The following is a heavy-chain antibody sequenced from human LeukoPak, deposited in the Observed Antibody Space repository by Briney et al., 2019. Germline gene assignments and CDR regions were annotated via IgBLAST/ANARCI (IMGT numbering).Heavy chain of an antibody. D-gene: IGHD3/OR15-3a*01. V-gene: IGHV5-51*01. J-gene: IGHJ4*02. CDR3: ARRGRVDYVGPQSYFDH. CDR1: GYDLSIHW. Sequence: GESLKISCRGSGYDLSIHWIAWVRKMLGKGLAWMGINYPDDSDTTYSPSFQGQITISADKSISSAYLHLSGLKASDTATYFCARRGRVDYVGPQSYFDHWGQGSLVTVSS. CDR2: NYPDDSDT.